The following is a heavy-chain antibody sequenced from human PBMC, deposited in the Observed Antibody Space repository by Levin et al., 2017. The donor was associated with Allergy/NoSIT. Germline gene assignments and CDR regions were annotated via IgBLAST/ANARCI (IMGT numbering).Heavy chain of an antibody. Sequence: GGSLRLSCAASGFTFSDYYMSWIRQAPGKGLEWVSYISSSSSYTNYADSVKGRFTISRDNAKNSLYLQMNSLRAEDTAVYYCARIALYSSSWYPGGAFDIWGQGTMVTVSS. CDR3: ARIALYSSSWYPGGAFDI. V-gene: IGHV3-11*03. J-gene: IGHJ3*02. CDR1: GFTFSDYY. CDR2: ISSSSSYT. D-gene: IGHD6-13*01.